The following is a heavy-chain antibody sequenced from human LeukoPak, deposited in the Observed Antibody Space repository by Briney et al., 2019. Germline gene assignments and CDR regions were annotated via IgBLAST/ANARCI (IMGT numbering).Heavy chain of an antibody. J-gene: IGHJ4*02. V-gene: IGHV1-8*03. CDR3: ARGRRGSGWYWVDY. D-gene: IGHD6-19*01. Sequence: ASVKVSCKASGYTFTSYDINWVRQATGQGLEWMGWMNPNSGNTGYAQKFQGRVTITRNTFISTAYMELSSLRSEDTAVYYCARGRRGSGWYWVDYWGQGTLVTVSS. CDR2: MNPNSGNT. CDR1: GYTFTSYD.